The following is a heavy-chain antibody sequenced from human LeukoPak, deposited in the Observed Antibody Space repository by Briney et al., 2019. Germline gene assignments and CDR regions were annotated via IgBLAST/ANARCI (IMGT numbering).Heavy chain of an antibody. J-gene: IGHJ4*02. Sequence: GGSLRLSCAASGFTFSSYAMHWVRQAPGKGLEWVAVISYDGSNKYYADSVKGRFTISRDNSKNTLYLQMNSLRAEDTAVYYCATDGASWGQGTLVTVSS. CDR3: ATDGAS. V-gene: IGHV3-30-3*01. D-gene: IGHD4/OR15-4a*01. CDR2: ISYDGSNK. CDR1: GFTFSSYA.